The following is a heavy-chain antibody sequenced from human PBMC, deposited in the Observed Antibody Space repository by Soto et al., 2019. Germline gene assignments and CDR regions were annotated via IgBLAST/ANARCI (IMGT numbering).Heavy chain of an antibody. CDR1: SVSITSSNW. CDR2: ISHSGTV. J-gene: IGHJ4*02. D-gene: IGHD3-16*01. CDR3: ARDYDGFDY. Sequence: QVRLQQSGPGLVKPSETVSLTCDVSSVSITSSNWWTWVRQPPGKGLEWLGKISHSGTVNYNATRRSRLTMSVDKPKSHLSMKLMSVTAADTAVYYCARDYDGFDYWGPGILATVSS. V-gene: IGHV4-4*02.